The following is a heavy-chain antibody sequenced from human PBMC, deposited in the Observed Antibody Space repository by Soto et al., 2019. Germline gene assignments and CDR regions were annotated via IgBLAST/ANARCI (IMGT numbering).Heavy chain of an antibody. V-gene: IGHV1-18*01. J-gene: IGHJ6*02. D-gene: IGHD3-3*01. CDR3: ARVATIFGVVIPASGMDV. CDR1: GYTFTSYG. CDR2: ISAYNGNT. Sequence: QVQLVQSGAEVKKPGASVKVSCKASGYTFTSYGISWVRQAPGQGLEWMGWISAYNGNTSYAQKLQGRVTMTTDTSTSTAYMELRSLRSDDTAVYYCARVATIFGVVIPASGMDVWGQGTTVTVSS.